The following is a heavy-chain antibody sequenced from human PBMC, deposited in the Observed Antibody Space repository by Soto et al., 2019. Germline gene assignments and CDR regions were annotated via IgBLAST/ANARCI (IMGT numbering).Heavy chain of an antibody. CDR2: INPSGGST. CDR3: ATPLIAAAGYSAFDI. V-gene: IGHV1-46*03. Sequence: ASVKVSCKASGYTFTSYDINWVRQAPGQGLEWMGIINPSGGSTSYAQKFQGRVTMTRDTSTSTVYMELSSLRSEDTAVYYCATPLIAAAGYSAFDIWGQGTMVTVSS. CDR1: GYTFTSYD. D-gene: IGHD6-13*01. J-gene: IGHJ3*02.